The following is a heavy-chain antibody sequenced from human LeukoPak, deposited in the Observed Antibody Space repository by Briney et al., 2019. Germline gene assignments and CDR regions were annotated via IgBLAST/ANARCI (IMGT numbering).Heavy chain of an antibody. CDR3: ARLPYYYDSSGYYANYYYYYGMDV. CDR2: IYYSGST. J-gene: IGHJ6*02. Sequence: SETLSLTCAVYGGSFSGYYWSWIRQPPGTGLEWIGYIYYSGSTNYNPSLKSRVTISVDTSRNQFSLKLSSVTAADTAVYYCARLPYYYDSSGYYANYYYYYGMDVWGQGTTVTVSS. CDR1: GGSFSGYY. D-gene: IGHD3-22*01. V-gene: IGHV4-59*08.